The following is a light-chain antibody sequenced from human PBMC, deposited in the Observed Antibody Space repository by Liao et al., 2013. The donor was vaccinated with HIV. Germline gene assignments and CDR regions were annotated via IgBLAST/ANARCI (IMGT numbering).Light chain of an antibody. CDR2: YDS. J-gene: IGLJ2*01. V-gene: IGLV3-21*01. Sequence: SYVLTQPPSVSVAPGKTAKITCEETNIGSKTVHWYQQRPGQAPVLVMSYDSDRPSGIPERFSGSNSGSTATLTISGVQAEDEADYYCQSADSSGIYRVFGGGTKLTVL. CDR3: QSADSSGIYRV. CDR1: NIGSKT.